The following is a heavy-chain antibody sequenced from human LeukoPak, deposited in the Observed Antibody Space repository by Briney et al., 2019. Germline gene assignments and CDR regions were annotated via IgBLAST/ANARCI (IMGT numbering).Heavy chain of an antibody. CDR1: GGSISSGSYY. D-gene: IGHD5-18*01. CDR2: IYTSGST. CDR3: ARGVLGIQLFLNWFDP. V-gene: IGHV4-61*02. Sequence: SETLSLTCTVSGGSISSGSYYWSWIRQPAGKGLEWIGRIYTSGSTNYNPSLKSRVTISVDTSKNQFSLKLSSVTAADTAVYYCARGVLGIQLFLNWFDPWGQGTLVTVSS. J-gene: IGHJ5*02.